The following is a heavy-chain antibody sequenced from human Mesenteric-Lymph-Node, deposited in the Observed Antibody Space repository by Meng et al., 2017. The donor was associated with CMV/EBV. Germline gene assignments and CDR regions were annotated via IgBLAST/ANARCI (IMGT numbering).Heavy chain of an antibody. CDR2: ISGYNGNT. CDR1: GYTFTGYG. Sequence: ASVKVSCKASGYTFTGYGINWVRQAPGQGLEWMGWISGYNGNTNYAQKLQGRVTLTKDTSTTTAYMELRSLRSDDTAVFYCARGGAAAPGYSDYWGQGTLVTVSS. CDR3: ARGGAAAPGYSDY. J-gene: IGHJ4*02. D-gene: IGHD2-2*01. V-gene: IGHV1-18*01.